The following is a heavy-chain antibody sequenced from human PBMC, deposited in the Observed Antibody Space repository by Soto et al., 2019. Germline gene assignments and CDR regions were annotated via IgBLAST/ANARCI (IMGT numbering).Heavy chain of an antibody. CDR3: ARRGLRDVWFGVDAFDI. J-gene: IGHJ3*02. CDR2: IYYSGST. V-gene: IGHV4-39*01. Sequence: QLQLQESGPGLVKPSETLSLTCTVSGGSISSSSYYWGWIRQPPGKGLEWIGSIYYSGSTYYNPSLKSRVTISVDTSKNQFSLKLSSVTAADTAVYYCARRGLRDVWFGVDAFDIWGQGTMVTVSS. D-gene: IGHD3-10*01. CDR1: GGSISSSSYY.